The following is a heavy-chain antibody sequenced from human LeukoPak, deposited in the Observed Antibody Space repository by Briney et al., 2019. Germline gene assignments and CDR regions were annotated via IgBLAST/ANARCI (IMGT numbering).Heavy chain of an antibody. D-gene: IGHD2-2*01. CDR3: AKAPPAAAHFDY. V-gene: IGHV3-23*01. J-gene: IGHJ4*02. CDR1: GFTFSSYF. CDR2: ISASGGHT. Sequence: GGSLRLSCEASGFTFSSYFMSWVRQAPGKGLEWVSTISASGGHTFYADSVKGRFTVSRDNSRSTLYLQMNSLRAEDTAVYYCAKAPPAAAHFDYWGQGTLVTVSS.